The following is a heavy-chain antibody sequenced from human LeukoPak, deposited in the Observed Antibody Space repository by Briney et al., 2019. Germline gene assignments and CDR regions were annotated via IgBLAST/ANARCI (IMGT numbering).Heavy chain of an antibody. V-gene: IGHV3-33*06. J-gene: IGHJ4*02. CDR1: GFNFKNYG. CDR3: AKDAGDFGDSYFDH. CDR2: LWYDGSHE. D-gene: IGHD4-17*01. Sequence: PGGSLRRSRAASGFNFKNYGMHWVRQAPGKGLEWVAALWYDGSHEYYADSVKGRFTISRDNFKNTLFVEMNGLRAGDTAIYYCAKDAGDFGDSYFDHWGQGTPVTVSS.